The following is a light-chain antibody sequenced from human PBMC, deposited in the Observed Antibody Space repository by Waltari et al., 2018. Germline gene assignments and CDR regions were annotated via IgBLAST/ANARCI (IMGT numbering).Light chain of an antibody. Sequence: SYILTQAPSVAVAPGQTARIPCGGNNIGSKSVHWYQQKPGQAPVLVLYDNIDRPSGIPGRFSGSNSRNMATLTISRVEAGDEADYYCQVWVSDVIFGGGTKLTVL. CDR3: QVWVSDVI. J-gene: IGLJ2*01. CDR1: NIGSKS. V-gene: IGLV3-21*02. CDR2: DNI.